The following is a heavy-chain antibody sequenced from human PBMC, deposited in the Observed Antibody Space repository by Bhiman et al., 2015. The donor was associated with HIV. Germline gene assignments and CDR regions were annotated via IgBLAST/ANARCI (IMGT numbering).Heavy chain of an antibody. CDR1: GFTFSTYI. CDR3: ATEPGGTTQGRFDY. V-gene: IGHV3-21*03. CDR2: ISSSSSYI. Sequence: EVQLVESGGGLVKPGGSLRLSCAASGFTFSTYIMNWVRQAPGKGLEWVSSISSSSSYIYYADSVKGRFTISRDNAKNSLYLQMNSLRAEDTAVYYCATEPGGTTQGRFDYWGQGTLVTVSS. D-gene: IGHD1-7*01. J-gene: IGHJ4*02.